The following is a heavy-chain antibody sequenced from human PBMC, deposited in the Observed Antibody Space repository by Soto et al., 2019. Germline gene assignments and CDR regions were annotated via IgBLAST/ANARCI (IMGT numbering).Heavy chain of an antibody. J-gene: IGHJ5*02. D-gene: IGHD4-17*01. Sequence: QVQLQESGPGLVKPSQTLSLTCTVSGGSISSGDYYWSWIRQPPGKGLEWIGYIYYSGSTYYNPSLKSRVTISVDTSKNQFSLKLSSVTAADTAVYYCARTTVTTRAGGWFDPWGQGTLVTVSS. CDR3: ARTTVTTRAGGWFDP. V-gene: IGHV4-30-4*01. CDR2: IYYSGST. CDR1: GGSISSGDYY.